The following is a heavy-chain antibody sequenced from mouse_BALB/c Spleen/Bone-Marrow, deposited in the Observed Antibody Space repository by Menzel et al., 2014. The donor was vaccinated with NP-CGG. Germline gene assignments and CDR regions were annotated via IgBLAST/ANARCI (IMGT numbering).Heavy chain of an antibody. J-gene: IGHJ3*01. V-gene: IGHV14-3*02. CDR2: IDPANGNT. CDR1: GFNVKDTY. Sequence: VQLQQSGAELVKPGASVKLSCTASGFNVKDTYMQWVKQRPEQGLEWIGRIDPANGNTQYDPTFQGKATITTDTSSNTAYLQLSSLTSEDTAVYYCATARATWFAYWGQGTLATVSA. D-gene: IGHD3-2*01. CDR3: ATARATWFAY.